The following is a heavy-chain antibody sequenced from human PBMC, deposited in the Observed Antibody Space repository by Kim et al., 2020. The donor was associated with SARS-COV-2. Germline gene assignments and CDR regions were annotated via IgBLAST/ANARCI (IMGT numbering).Heavy chain of an antibody. D-gene: IGHD3-10*01. CDR1: GFTFSNYV. Sequence: GGSLRLSCSASGFTFSNYVMNWVRQAPGKGLEWVSSISASGTYLYYADSMKGRFTISRDNAKSSLYLQMNSLRAEDTAVYYCARDPLYGSGTSVYDYSMDVWGRGTTVTVSS. J-gene: IGHJ6*02. CDR2: ISASGTYL. V-gene: IGHV3-21*01. CDR3: ARDPLYGSGTSVYDYSMDV.